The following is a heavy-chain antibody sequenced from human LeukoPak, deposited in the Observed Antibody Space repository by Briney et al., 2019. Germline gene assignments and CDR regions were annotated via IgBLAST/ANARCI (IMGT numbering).Heavy chain of an antibody. D-gene: IGHD2-21*02. CDR1: GGSFSGYY. CDR3: ARGKLPAYCGGDCYSGAGNWFDP. Sequence: SETLSLTCAVYGGSFSGYYWSWIRQPPGKGLEWIGEINHSGSTNYNPSFKSRVTISVDTSKNQFSLKLSSVTAADTAVYYCARGKLPAYCGGDCYSGAGNWFDPWGQGTLVTVSS. V-gene: IGHV4-34*01. CDR2: INHSGST. J-gene: IGHJ5*02.